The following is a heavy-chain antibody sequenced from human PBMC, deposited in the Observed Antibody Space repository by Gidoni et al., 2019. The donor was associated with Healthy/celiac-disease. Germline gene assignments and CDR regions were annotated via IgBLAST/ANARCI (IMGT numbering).Heavy chain of an antibody. V-gene: IGHV3-48*02. CDR2: ISSSSSTI. D-gene: IGHD6-13*01. CDR1: GFTFSSYS. CDR3: ARVRDAIAAAGYYYMDV. Sequence: EVQLVESGGGLVQPGGSLRLSCAASGFTFSSYSMNWVRQAPGKGLEWVSYISSSSSTIYYADSVKGRFTISRDNAKNSLYLQMNSLRDEDTAVYYCARVRDAIAAAGYYYMDVWGKGTTVTVSS. J-gene: IGHJ6*03.